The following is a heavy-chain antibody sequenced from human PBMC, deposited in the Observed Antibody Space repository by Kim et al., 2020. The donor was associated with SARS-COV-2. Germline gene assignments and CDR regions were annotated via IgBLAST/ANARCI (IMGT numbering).Heavy chain of an antibody. CDR1: GGTFSSYA. J-gene: IGHJ4*02. CDR3: ARTPERYCSSTSCPYYFDY. V-gene: IGHV1-69*04. D-gene: IGHD2-2*01. CDR2: IIPILGIA. Sequence: SVKVSCKASGGTFSSYAISWVRQAPGQGLEWMGRIIPILGIANYAQKFQGRVTITADKSTSTAYMELSSLRSEDTAVYYCARTPERYCSSTSCPYYFDYWGQGTLVTVSS.